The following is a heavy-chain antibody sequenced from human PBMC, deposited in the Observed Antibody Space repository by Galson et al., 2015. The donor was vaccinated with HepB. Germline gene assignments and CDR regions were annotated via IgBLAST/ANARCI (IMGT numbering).Heavy chain of an antibody. CDR1: GFTFGDYT. V-gene: IGHV3-49*03. CDR2: IRSKAYGGTT. D-gene: IGHD5-12*01. Sequence: SLRLSCAASGFTFGDYTMSWFRQAPGKGLEWVGSIRSKAYGGTTEYVASVKRRLTISRHDSKSIAYLQINSLKTEDTAVYYCTGDRKGGYGPFDYWGQGTLVTVFS. CDR3: TGDRKGGYGPFDY. J-gene: IGHJ4*02.